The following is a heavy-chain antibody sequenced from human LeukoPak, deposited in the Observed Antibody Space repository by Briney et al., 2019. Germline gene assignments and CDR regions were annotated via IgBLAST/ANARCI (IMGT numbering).Heavy chain of an antibody. CDR1: GYSFTSYW. Sequence: GESLKISCKGSGYSFTSYWIGWVRQMPGKGLEWMGIIYPGDSDTRYSPSFQGQVTISADKSFSTAYLQCSSLKASDTAMYYCALCSTTNCYGAFDIWGQGTIVTVSS. V-gene: IGHV5-51*01. CDR2: IYPGDSDT. CDR3: ALCSTTNCYGAFDI. D-gene: IGHD2-2*01. J-gene: IGHJ3*02.